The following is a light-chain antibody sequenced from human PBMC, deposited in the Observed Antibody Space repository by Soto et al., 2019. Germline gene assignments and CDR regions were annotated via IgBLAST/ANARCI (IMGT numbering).Light chain of an antibody. V-gene: IGLV2-14*03. CDR1: SSDVGGFNY. CDR3: ASYTTSSTYV. J-gene: IGLJ1*01. CDR2: DVS. Sequence: QSVLTQPASVSGSPGQSIAISCTGTSSDVGGFNYVSWYQQHPGKAPKSMIYDVSSRPSGVSDRFSGSKSGNTASLTISGLQAEDEADYYCASYTTSSTYVFGTGTKVTVL.